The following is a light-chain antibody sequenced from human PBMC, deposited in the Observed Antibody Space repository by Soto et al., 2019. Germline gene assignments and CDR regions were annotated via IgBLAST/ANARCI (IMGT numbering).Light chain of an antibody. CDR1: HGVASIW. CDR2: HAS. J-gene: IGKJ4*01. CDR3: QQYGSSPLT. V-gene: IGKV3-20*01. Sequence: EIVLTQSPATLSLSPGERATLSCRASHGVASIWLAWYQQKPGQAPTLLIYHASSRATDIPERFSGSGSGTDFTLTISSLEPEDFAVYYCQQYGSSPLTFGGGTKVDIK.